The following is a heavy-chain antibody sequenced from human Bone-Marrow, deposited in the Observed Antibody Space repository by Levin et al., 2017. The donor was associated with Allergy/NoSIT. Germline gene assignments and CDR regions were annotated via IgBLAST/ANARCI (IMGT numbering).Heavy chain of an antibody. CDR3: ARLEIDPLVRFGP. CDR1: GGSLSSVY. J-gene: IGHJ5*02. Sequence: SETLSLTCTVSGGSLSSVYWSWLRQPPGKRLEWIGYVRDSGTTIYNPSLMSRVTISVDKSKKQLSLKVKSLTAADTAVYYCARLEIDPLVRFGPWGQGSLVIVSS. V-gene: IGHV4-59*01. D-gene: IGHD3-10*01. CDR2: VRDSGTT.